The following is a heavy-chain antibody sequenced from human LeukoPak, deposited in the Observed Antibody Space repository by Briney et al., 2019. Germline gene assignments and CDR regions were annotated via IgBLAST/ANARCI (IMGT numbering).Heavy chain of an antibody. J-gene: IGHJ4*02. CDR1: GFTFSSYA. D-gene: IGHD6-19*01. CDR3: ARGGSSGCDY. Sequence: PGGSLRLSCAASGFTFSSYAMHWVRQAPGKGLEWVAVISYDGSNKYYADSVKGRFTISRDNSKNTLYLQMNSLRAEDTAVYYCARGGSSGCDYWGQGTLVTVSS. V-gene: IGHV3-30*04. CDR2: ISYDGSNK.